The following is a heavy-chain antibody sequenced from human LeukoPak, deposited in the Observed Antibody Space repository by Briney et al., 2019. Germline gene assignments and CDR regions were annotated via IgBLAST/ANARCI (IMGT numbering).Heavy chain of an antibody. CDR1: GYTFNGYY. Sequence: ASVKVSCKASGYTFNGYYMHWVRQAPGQGLEWMGWINPNSGGTNYAQKFEGRVTMTRDTSISTAYMELSRLRSDDTAVYYCARTLTIVRGVIYGSYFDYWGQGTLVTVSS. J-gene: IGHJ4*02. D-gene: IGHD3-10*01. CDR2: INPNSGGT. CDR3: ARTLTIVRGVIYGSYFDY. V-gene: IGHV1-2*02.